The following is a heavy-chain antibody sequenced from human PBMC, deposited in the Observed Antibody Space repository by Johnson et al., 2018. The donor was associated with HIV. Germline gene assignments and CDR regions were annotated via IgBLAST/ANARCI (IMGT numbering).Heavy chain of an antibody. V-gene: IGHV3-30*02. CDR2: IRYDGSNK. CDR1: GFTFSSYG. Sequence: QVQLVESGGGVVQPGGSLRLSCAASGFTFSSYGMHWVRQAPGKGLEWVAFIRYDGSNKYYADSVKGRFTISRDNSKNTLYLQMNSLRAEDTAVYFCARGCRDGYTCDVFDVWGQGTMVTVSS. D-gene: IGHD5-24*01. CDR3: ARGCRDGYTCDVFDV. J-gene: IGHJ3*01.